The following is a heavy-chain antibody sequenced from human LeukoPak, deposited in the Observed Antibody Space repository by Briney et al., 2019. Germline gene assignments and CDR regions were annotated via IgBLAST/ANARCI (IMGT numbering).Heavy chain of an antibody. Sequence: SETLSLTCTVSGGSITSSSYYWGWIRQPPGKGLQWIGSFYYSGSTYYNPSLKSRVTIYVDTSKNQFSLKLSSVTAADTAVYYCARTVNWNYDYWGQGTLVTVSS. CDR3: ARTVNWNYDY. CDR2: FYYSGST. V-gene: IGHV4-39*01. CDR1: GGSITSSSYY. J-gene: IGHJ4*02. D-gene: IGHD1-1*01.